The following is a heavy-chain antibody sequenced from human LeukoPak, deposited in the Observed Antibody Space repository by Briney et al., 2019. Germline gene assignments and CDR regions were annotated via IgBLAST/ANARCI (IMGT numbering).Heavy chain of an antibody. Sequence: PSETLSLTCTVSGGSISSGGYYWSWIRQHPGKGLEWIGYIYYSGSTYYNPSLKSRVTISVDTSKNQFSLKLSSVTAADTAVYYCARASSSWHRFDYWGQGTLVTVSS. CDR2: IYYSGST. CDR1: GGSISSGGYY. V-gene: IGHV4-31*03. J-gene: IGHJ4*02. D-gene: IGHD6-13*01. CDR3: ARASSSWHRFDY.